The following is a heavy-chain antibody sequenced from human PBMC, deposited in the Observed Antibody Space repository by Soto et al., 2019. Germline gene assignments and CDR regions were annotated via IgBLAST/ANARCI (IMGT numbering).Heavy chain of an antibody. V-gene: IGHV3-23*01. CDR2: VRGSVFGP. CDR3: AKSGRQFDSGSGYSFDAF. J-gene: IGHJ4*02. D-gene: IGHD2-2*03. CDR1: GITFSSYA. Sequence: EVQLLESGGGLVQPGGSLRLSCVDSGITFSSYAMSWVRQAPGKGLEWVSTVRGSVFGPVYADSVKGRFTISRDNSKNTAYLQMDSLRDEDTAIYHCAKSGRQFDSGSGYSFDAFWGQGTLVTVSS.